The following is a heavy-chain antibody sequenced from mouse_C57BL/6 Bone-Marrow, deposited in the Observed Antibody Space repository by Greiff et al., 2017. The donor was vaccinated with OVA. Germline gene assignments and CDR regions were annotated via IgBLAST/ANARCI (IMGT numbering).Heavy chain of an antibody. CDR2: INYDGSST. CDR1: GFTFSDYY. D-gene: IGHD2-1*01. Sequence: DVQLVESEGGLVQPGSSMKLSCTASGFTFSDYYMAWVRQVPEKGLEWVANINYDGSSTYYLDSLKSRFIISRDNAKNILYLQMSSLKSEDTATYYCARGRNYFLDVWGTGTTVTVSS. J-gene: IGHJ1*03. CDR3: ARGRNYFLDV. V-gene: IGHV5-16*01.